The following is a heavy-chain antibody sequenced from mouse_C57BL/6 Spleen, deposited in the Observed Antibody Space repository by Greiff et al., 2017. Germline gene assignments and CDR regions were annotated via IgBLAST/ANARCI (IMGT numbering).Heavy chain of an antibody. Sequence: VQLQQPGAELARPGASVKMSCKASGYTFTSYTMHWVKQRPGQGQEWIGYINPSSGYTKYNQKFKDKATLTADNSSSTAYMQLSSLTSQDSAVCYCANGSFSLWYFDVWGKGTAVTVSS. J-gene: IGHJ1*03. CDR1: GYTFTSYT. CDR3: ANGSFSLWYFDV. CDR2: INPSSGYT. D-gene: IGHD1-1*01. V-gene: IGHV1-4*01.